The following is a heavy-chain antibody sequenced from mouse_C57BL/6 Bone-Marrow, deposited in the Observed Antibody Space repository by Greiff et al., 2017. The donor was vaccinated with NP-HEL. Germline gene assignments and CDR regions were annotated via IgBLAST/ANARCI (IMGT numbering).Heavy chain of an antibody. CDR1: GYTFTSYW. CDR2: IDPSDSYT. J-gene: IGHJ3*01. Sequence: VQLQQSGAELVKPGASVKLSCKASGYTFTSYWMQWVKQRPGQGLEWIGEIDPSDSYTNYNQKFKGKATLTVDTSSSTAYMQLSSLTSEDSAVYYCARKGGVAYWGQGTLVTVSA. D-gene: IGHD1-1*02. CDR3: ARKGGVAY. V-gene: IGHV1-50*01.